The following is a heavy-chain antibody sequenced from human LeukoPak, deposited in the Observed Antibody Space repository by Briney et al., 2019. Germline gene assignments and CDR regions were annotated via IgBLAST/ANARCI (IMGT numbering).Heavy chain of an antibody. D-gene: IGHD6-19*01. V-gene: IGHV3-74*01. Sequence: PGGSLRLSCAASGFTFSSYWMHWVRQAPGKGLVWVSRINSDGSSTSYADSVKGRFTISRDNAKNTLYLQMNSLRAEDTAVYYCARENVKGIAVAVAFDYWGQGTLVTVSS. CDR3: ARENVKGIAVAVAFDY. J-gene: IGHJ4*02. CDR1: GFTFSSYW. CDR2: INSDGSST.